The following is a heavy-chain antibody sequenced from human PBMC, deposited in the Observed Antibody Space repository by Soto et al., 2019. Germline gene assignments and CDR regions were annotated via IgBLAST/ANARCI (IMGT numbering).Heavy chain of an antibody. CDR1: GFTFSSYA. CDR3: AKDPPRWLHGGEVFDY. Sequence: EVQLLESGGGLVQPGGSLRLSCAASGFTFSSYAMSWVRQAPGKGLEWVSAISGSGGSTYYADSVKGRFTISRDNSKNTLYLQMNSLRAEDTAVYYCAKDPPRWLHGGEVFDYWGQGTLVTVSS. CDR2: ISGSGGST. J-gene: IGHJ4*02. V-gene: IGHV3-23*01. D-gene: IGHD3-16*01.